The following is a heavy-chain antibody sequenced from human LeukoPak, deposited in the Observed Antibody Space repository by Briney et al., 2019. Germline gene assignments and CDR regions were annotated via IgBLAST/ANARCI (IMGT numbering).Heavy chain of an antibody. V-gene: IGHV1-18*04. D-gene: IGHD2-2*01. CDR1: GYTFTNYG. Sequence: ASVKVSCKASGYTFTNYGISWVRQAPGQGLEWMAWISANNGETRFAQNLQARLTMTTDTSTTTAYMELRSLRSDDTAVYYCARVPPSAHQLLSSDYWGQGTQVTVSS. CDR3: ARVPPSAHQLLSSDY. J-gene: IGHJ4*02. CDR2: ISANNGET.